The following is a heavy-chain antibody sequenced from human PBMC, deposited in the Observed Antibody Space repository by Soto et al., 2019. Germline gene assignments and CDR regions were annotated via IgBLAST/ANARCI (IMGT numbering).Heavy chain of an antibody. J-gene: IGHJ6*02. D-gene: IGHD6-13*01. V-gene: IGHV3-30-3*01. CDR3: AREWGAAAPYYYYYYGMDV. CDR1: GFTFSSYA. Sequence: QVQLVESGGGVVQPGRSLRLSCAASGFTFSSYAMHWVRQAPGKGLEWVAVISYDGSNKYYADSVKGRFTISRDNSKNTLYLQMNSLRAEDTAVYYCAREWGAAAPYYYYYYGMDVWGQGTTVTVSS. CDR2: ISYDGSNK.